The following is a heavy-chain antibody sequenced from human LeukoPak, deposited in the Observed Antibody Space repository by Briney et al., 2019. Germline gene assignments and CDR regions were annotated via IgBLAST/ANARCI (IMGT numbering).Heavy chain of an antibody. V-gene: IGHV3-30*18. CDR2: ISYDGSNK. CDR3: AKDLADIAAAGLFDY. CDR1: GFTFSNFG. Sequence: GGSLRLSCAASGFTFSNFGMHWVRQAPGKGLEWVAVISYDGSNKYYADSVKGRFTISRDNSKNTLYPQMNSLRAEDTAVYYCAKDLADIAAAGLFDYWGQGTLVTVSS. D-gene: IGHD6-13*01. J-gene: IGHJ4*02.